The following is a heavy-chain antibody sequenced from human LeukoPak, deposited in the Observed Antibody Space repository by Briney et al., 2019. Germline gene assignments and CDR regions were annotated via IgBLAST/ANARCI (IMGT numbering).Heavy chain of an antibody. D-gene: IGHD6-13*01. CDR3: ARRRAAAAFDP. CDR2: INPNSGGT. Sequence: ASVKVSRKASGYTFTGYYMHWVRQAPGQGLEWMGRINPNSGGTNYAQKFQGRVTMTRDTSISTACMELSRLRSDDTAVYYCARRRAAAAFDPWGQGTLVTVSS. J-gene: IGHJ5*02. V-gene: IGHV1-2*06. CDR1: GYTFTGYY.